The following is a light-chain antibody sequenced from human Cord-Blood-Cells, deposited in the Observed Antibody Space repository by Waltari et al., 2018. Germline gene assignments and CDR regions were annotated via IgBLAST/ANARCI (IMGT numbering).Light chain of an antibody. V-gene: IGLV2-23*01. CDR1: SSDVGSYNL. Sequence: QSALTQPAFVSGSPGQSITISCPGTSSDVGSYNLVSWYQQHPGKATKLMIYEGSKRPSGVSNRFSGSKSGNTASLTISGLQAEDEADYYCCSYAGSSTVVFGGGTKLTVL. J-gene: IGLJ2*01. CDR3: CSYAGSSTVV. CDR2: EGS.